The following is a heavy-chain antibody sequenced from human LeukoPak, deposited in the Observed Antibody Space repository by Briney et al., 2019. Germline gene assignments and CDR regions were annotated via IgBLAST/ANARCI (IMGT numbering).Heavy chain of an antibody. CDR3: ARAPYDFWSGNNWFDP. CDR1: GYTFISYD. D-gene: IGHD3-3*01. V-gene: IGHV1-8*01. Sequence: ASVKVSCKASGYTFISYDINWVRQATGQGLEWMGWMNPNSGNTGYAQKFQGRVTMTRNTSISTAYMELSSLRSEDTAVYYCARAPYDFWSGNNWFDPWGQGTLVTVSS. J-gene: IGHJ5*02. CDR2: MNPNSGNT.